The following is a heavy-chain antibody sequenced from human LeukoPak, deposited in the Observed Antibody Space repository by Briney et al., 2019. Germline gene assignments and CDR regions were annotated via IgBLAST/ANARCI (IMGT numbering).Heavy chain of an antibody. CDR2: MNPNSGNT. Sequence: ASVKVSCKASGYTFTSYDINWVRQATGQGLEWMGWMNPNSGNTGYAQKFQGRVTMTRNTSISTAYMELSSLRSEDTVVYYCARNRWLRLYYYYGMDVWGQGTTVTVSS. CDR3: ARNRWLRLYYYYGMDV. CDR1: GYTFTSYD. J-gene: IGHJ6*02. D-gene: IGHD5-12*01. V-gene: IGHV1-8*01.